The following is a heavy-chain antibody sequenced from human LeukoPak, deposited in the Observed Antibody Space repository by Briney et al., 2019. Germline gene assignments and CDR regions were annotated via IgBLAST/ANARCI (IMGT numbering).Heavy chain of an antibody. CDR3: ARGATYAYYQDY. V-gene: IGHV3-66*01. CDR2: IYSGGST. CDR1: GFTVSSNY. D-gene: IGHD1-26*01. Sequence: GRSLRLSCAASGFTVSSNYMSWVRQAPGKGLGWVSVIYSGGSTYYADSVKGRFTISRDNAKNTLNLQMNSLRAEDTAVYYCARGATYAYYQDYWGQGTLVTVSS. J-gene: IGHJ4*02.